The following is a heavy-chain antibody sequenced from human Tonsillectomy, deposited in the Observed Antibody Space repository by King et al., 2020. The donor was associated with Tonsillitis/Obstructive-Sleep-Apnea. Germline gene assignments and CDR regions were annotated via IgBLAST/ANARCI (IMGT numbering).Heavy chain of an antibody. Sequence: TLKESGPALVKPTQTLTLTCTFSGFSLSTSGMCVNWIRQPPGKALEWLARIDWDDDKYYSTSLKTRLTISKDTSKNQVVLTMTNMDPVDTATYYCERISGYSSSFNYMDVWGKGTTVTVSS. CDR2: IDWDDDK. CDR3: ERISGYSSSFNYMDV. CDR1: GFSLSTSGMC. V-gene: IGHV2-70*11. J-gene: IGHJ6*03. D-gene: IGHD6-6*01.